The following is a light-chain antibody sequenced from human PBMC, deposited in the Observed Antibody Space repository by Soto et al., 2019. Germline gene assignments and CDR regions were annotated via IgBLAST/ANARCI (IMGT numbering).Light chain of an antibody. CDR2: GAS. V-gene: IGKV3-20*01. J-gene: IGKJ3*01. Sequence: EYMLTQSPGTLSLNPGERATLPCRASQSVSISYLAWYQQKPGQAPRLLIYGASSRATGIPDRFSGSGSGTHFTLTISRLEAEDFAGDSCHQYDIPRRSFDAGTKVDIK. CDR1: QSVSISY. CDR3: HQYDIPRRS.